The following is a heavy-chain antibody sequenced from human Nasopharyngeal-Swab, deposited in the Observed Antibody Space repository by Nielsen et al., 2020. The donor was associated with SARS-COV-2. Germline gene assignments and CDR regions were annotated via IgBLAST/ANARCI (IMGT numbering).Heavy chain of an antibody. D-gene: IGHD1-26*01. CDR3: AKSGAAGIVGAGGDYFDY. CDR1: WITVSSNY. J-gene: IGHJ4*02. V-gene: IGHV3-53*01. CDR2: IYSGGSI. Sequence: GESLKTSCAAAWITVSSNYMSWGRQAPGKGLEWVSVIYSGGSIYYADSVKGRFTISRDNSKKTLYLQMNSLRAEDTAVYYCAKSGAAGIVGAGGDYFDYWGQGTLVTVSS.